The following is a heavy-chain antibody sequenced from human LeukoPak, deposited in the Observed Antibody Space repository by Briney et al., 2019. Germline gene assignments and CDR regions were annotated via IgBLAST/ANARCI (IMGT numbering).Heavy chain of an antibody. V-gene: IGHV4-61*02. J-gene: IGHJ4*02. Sequence: SETLSLTCTVSSGSIGSGTYYWSWIRQPAGKGLEYIGRMYTSGNTNYNPSLKSRVTISIDTSRNQFSLKLSSVTAADTAVYYCARDRGNSPDYWGQGTLVTVSS. CDR3: ARDRGNSPDY. D-gene: IGHD1-7*01. CDR1: SGSIGSGTYY. CDR2: MYTSGNT.